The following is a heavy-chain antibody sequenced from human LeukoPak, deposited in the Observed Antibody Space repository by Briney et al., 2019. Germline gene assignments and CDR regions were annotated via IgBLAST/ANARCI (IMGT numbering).Heavy chain of an antibody. CDR2: IYYSGST. Sequence: SETLSLTCTVYGRSISSYYWSWIRQPPGKGLEWIGYIYYSGSTNYNPSLKSRVTISVATSTNQFSLKRSSVTAADTAVYYWAGVLSSSWSYRQWYYYYYGMDVWGQGTTVTVSS. D-gene: IGHD1-26*01. J-gene: IGHJ6*02. V-gene: IGHV4-59*01. CDR1: GRSISSYY. CDR3: AGVLSSSWSYRQWYYYYYGMDV.